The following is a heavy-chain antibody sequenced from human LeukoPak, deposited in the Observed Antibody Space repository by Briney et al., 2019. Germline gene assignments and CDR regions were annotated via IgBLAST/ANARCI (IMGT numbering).Heavy chain of an antibody. D-gene: IGHD3-22*01. CDR1: GGTFSSYT. CDR2: IIPILGIA. J-gene: IGHJ5*02. Sequence: GASVKVSCKASGGTFSSYTIGWVRQAPGQGLEWMGRIIPILGIANYAQKFQGRVTITADKSTSTAYMELSSLRSEDTAVYYCARAGNYYDSSGYFAHGWFDPWGQGTLVTVSS. CDR3: ARAGNYYDSSGYFAHGWFDP. V-gene: IGHV1-69*02.